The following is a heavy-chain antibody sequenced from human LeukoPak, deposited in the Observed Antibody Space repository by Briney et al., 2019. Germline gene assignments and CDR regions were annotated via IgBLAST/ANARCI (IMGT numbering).Heavy chain of an antibody. V-gene: IGHV4-38-2*02. J-gene: IGHJ3*02. CDR3: ARYDSTRNDAFDI. CDR2: IYHSGRT. Sequence: SETLSLTCTVSGYSISSGYYWGWIRQPPGKGLEWIGSIYHSGRTYYNPSLKSRVTISVDTSKNQFSLKLSSVTAADTAVYYCARYDSTRNDAFDIWGQGTMVTVSS. CDR1: GYSISSGYY. D-gene: IGHD2-15*01.